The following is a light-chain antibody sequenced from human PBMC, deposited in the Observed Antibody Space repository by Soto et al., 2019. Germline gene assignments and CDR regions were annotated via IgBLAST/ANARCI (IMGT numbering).Light chain of an antibody. CDR3: AAWDDCLSGPGV. CDR2: KNN. V-gene: IGLV1-47*01. J-gene: IGLJ7*01. CDR1: SSNIGNFY. Sequence: QSVLTQPPSASGTPGQRVTISCTGSSSNIGNFYVYWYQQLPGTAPKLLIYKNNQRPLGVPDRFSGSKSGTSASLAISGLRSKDEADYYCAAWDDCLSGPGVFGGGTQLTVL.